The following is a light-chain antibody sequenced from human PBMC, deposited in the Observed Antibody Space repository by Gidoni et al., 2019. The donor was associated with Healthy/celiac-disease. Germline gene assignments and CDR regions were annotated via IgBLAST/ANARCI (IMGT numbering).Light chain of an antibody. Sequence: EIVMTQSRATLSVSPGERATLACRASQSVSSNLAWYQQKPGQAPRLLLYGASTRATVIPARFSGSGSGTEFTLTISSLQSEDFAVYYCQQYNNWPRNTFGQGTKLEIK. CDR2: GAS. J-gene: IGKJ2*01. CDR3: QQYNNWPRNT. CDR1: QSVSSN. V-gene: IGKV3-15*01.